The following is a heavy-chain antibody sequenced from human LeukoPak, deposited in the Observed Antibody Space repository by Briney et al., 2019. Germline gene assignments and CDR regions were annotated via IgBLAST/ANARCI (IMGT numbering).Heavy chain of an antibody. CDR1: GFTFSSYG. Sequence: PGGSLRLSCAASGFTFSSYGMHWVRQAPGKGLEWVAVISYDGSNKYYADSVKGRFTISRDNSKNTLYLQMNSLRAEDTAVYYCASVVTAITVFGAFDIWGQGTMVTVSS. J-gene: IGHJ3*02. D-gene: IGHD2-21*02. CDR2: ISYDGSNK. CDR3: ASVVTAITVFGAFDI. V-gene: IGHV3-30*03.